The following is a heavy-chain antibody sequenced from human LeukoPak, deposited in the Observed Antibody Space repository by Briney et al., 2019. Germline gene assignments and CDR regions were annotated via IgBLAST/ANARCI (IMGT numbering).Heavy chain of an antibody. CDR2: IYSGGSST. CDR3: ARDFYGGNSEVVSWHFDL. CDR1: GFTVSTNY. D-gene: IGHD4-23*01. V-gene: IGHV3-66*01. Sequence: GGSLRLSCAASGFTVSTNYMSWVRQAPGRGLEWVSVIYSGGSSTYYADAVKGRFTISRDISKNTLHLQMNSLRVEDTAVYYCARDFYGGNSEVVSWHFDLWGRGTLVSVSS. J-gene: IGHJ2*01.